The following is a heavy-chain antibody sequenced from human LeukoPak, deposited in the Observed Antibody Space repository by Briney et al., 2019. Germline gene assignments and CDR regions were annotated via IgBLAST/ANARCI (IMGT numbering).Heavy chain of an antibody. CDR3: ARSGELLGNNWFDP. J-gene: IGHJ5*02. CDR1: GYTLTELS. D-gene: IGHD3-10*01. CDR2: MNPNSGNT. Sequence: GASVKVSCKVSGYTLTELSMHWVRQAPGKGLEWMGWMNPNSGNTGYAQKFQGRVTMTRNTSISTAYMELSSLRSEDTAVYYCARSGELLGNNWFDPWGQGTLVTVSS. V-gene: IGHV1-8*01.